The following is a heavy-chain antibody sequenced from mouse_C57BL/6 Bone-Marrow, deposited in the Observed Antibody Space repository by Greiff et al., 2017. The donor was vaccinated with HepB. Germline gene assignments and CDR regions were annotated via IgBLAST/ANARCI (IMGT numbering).Heavy chain of an antibody. Sequence: VQLQQSGAELVRPGASVKLSCTASGFNIKDDYMHWVNQRPEHGLEWIGWIDPENGDTEYASKFQGKATITADTSSNTAYLQLSSLTSEDTAVYYCTTHDPYYFDYWGQGTTLTVSS. CDR1: GFNIKDDY. CDR3: TTHDPYYFDY. V-gene: IGHV14-4*01. J-gene: IGHJ2*01. CDR2: IDPENGDT.